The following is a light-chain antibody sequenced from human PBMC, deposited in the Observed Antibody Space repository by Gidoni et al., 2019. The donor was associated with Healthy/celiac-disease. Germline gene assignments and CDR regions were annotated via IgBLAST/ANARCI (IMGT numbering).Light chain of an antibody. V-gene: IGKV3D-11*02. CDR1: QSVSSY. CDR3: QQRSNCLT. CDR2: EAS. Sequence: EIVMTQSPATLSLSPGERATLSCRASQSVSSYLDWYQQKPCQAPRLLIYEASNGTTVIPTGFSGRAAVTDTTITISSLDPEVFAVYYYQQRSNCLTFGQXTQLEIK. J-gene: IGKJ5*01.